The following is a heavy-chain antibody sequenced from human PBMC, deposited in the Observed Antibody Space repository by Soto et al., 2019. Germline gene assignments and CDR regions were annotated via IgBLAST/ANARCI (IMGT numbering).Heavy chain of an antibody. V-gene: IGHV4-59*12. CDR1: GGSISSYF. CDR3: ARDRWSGYLFDY. Sequence: PSETLSLTCTVSGGSISSYFWSWIRQPPGKGLEWIGYIYYSGSTNYNPYLKSRVTISVDTSKNQFSLKLSSVTAADTAVYYCARDRWSGYLFDYWGQGTLVTVSS. CDR2: IYYSGST. J-gene: IGHJ4*02. D-gene: IGHD3-3*01.